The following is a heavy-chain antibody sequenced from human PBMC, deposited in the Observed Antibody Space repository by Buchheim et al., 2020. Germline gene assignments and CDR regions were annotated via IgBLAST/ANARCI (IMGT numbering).Heavy chain of an antibody. Sequence: QVQLVQSGAEVKKPGSSVKVSCKASGGTFSSYAISWVRQAPGQGLEWMGRIIPILGIATSAQKFQGIVTITADKSTSTAYMELSSLRSEDTAGYYCAVRAGYCSSTSCYSGAPDYWGQGTL. V-gene: IGHV1-69*04. D-gene: IGHD2-2*02. J-gene: IGHJ4*02. CDR3: AVRAGYCSSTSCYSGAPDY. CDR2: IIPILGIA. CDR1: GGTFSSYA.